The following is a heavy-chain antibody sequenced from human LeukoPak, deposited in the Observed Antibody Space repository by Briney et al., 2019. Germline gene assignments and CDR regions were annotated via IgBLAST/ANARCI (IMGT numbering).Heavy chain of an antibody. Sequence: SETLSLTCTVSGGSISSYYWSWIRQPPGKGLEWIAYIYYSGSINYNPSLKSRVTISVDTSKNQFSLKLSSVTAADTAVYYCARDLLYCGGDCYSGDYYYYGMDVWGQGTTVTVSS. V-gene: IGHV4-59*01. CDR3: ARDLLYCGGDCYSGDYYYYGMDV. D-gene: IGHD2-21*02. J-gene: IGHJ6*02. CDR2: IYYSGSI. CDR1: GGSISSYY.